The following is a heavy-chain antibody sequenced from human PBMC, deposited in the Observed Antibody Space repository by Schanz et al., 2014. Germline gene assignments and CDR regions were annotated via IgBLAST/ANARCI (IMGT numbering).Heavy chain of an antibody. J-gene: IGHJ4*02. D-gene: IGHD4-17*01. Sequence: QLQLQESGPGLVKPSQTLSLTCGVSGGSISSGGSSWNWIRLPPGKGLEWIGYIYHSGSTYYNPSLKSRVTISVDRSKNQFSLILSSVTAADTAVYYCARRIWDGDYYYFDYWGQGTLVTVSS. CDR1: GGSISSGGSS. CDR2: IYHSGST. V-gene: IGHV4-30-2*01. CDR3: ARRIWDGDYYYFDY.